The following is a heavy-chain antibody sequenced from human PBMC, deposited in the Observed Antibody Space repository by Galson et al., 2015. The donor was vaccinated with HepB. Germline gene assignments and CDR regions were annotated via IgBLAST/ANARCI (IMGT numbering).Heavy chain of an antibody. D-gene: IGHD6-13*01. CDR2: IYYSGST. CDR1: GGSISSSSYY. Sequence: TLSLTCTVSGGSISSSSYYWGWIRQPPGKGLEWIGSIYYSGSTYYNPSLKSRVTISVDTSKNQFSLKLSSVTAADTAVYYCARPRIAAAGEGAFDIWGQGTMVTVSS. CDR3: ARPRIAAAGEGAFDI. J-gene: IGHJ3*02. V-gene: IGHV4-39*01.